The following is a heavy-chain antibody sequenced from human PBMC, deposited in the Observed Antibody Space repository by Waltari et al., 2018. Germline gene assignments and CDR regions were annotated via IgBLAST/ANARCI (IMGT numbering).Heavy chain of an antibody. D-gene: IGHD2-15*01. V-gene: IGHV2-5*01. CDR2: IFSNDDK. Sequence: QITLKESGPTLVKPTQTLTLTCTFSGFSVNTFGVGVGWIRQPPGKALEWLALIFSNDDKRYSPSLKSRLTITKDTSENQVVLTMTNVDPMDTATYYCAKNGGSSWFDPWGQGVLVTVSS. J-gene: IGHJ5*02. CDR1: GFSVNTFGVG. CDR3: AKNGGSSWFDP.